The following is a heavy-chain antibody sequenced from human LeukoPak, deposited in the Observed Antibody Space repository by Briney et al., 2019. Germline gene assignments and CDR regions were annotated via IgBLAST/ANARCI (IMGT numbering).Heavy chain of an antibody. Sequence: DSVKGRFTISRDNSKNTLYLQMNSLRAEDTAVYYCARDPLYGSGSYYNPHNWFDPWGQGTQVTVSS. CDR3: ARDPLYGSGSYYNPHNWFDP. D-gene: IGHD3-10*01. J-gene: IGHJ5*02. V-gene: IGHV3-30*01.